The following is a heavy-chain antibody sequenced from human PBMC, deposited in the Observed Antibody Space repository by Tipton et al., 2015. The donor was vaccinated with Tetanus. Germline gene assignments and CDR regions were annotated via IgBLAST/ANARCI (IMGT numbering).Heavy chain of an antibody. CDR3: ARDQTVAYYDSSGYSSTYYYYGMDV. CDR1: GGSISSYY. V-gene: IGHV4-4*07. Sequence: TLSLTCTVSGGSISSYYWSWIRQPAGKGLEWIGRIYTSGSTNYNPSLKSRVTMSVDTSKNQFSLKLSSVAAADTAVYYCARDQTVAYYDSSGYSSTYYYYGMDVWVQGTPVTVSS. D-gene: IGHD3-22*01. J-gene: IGHJ6*02. CDR2: IYTSGST.